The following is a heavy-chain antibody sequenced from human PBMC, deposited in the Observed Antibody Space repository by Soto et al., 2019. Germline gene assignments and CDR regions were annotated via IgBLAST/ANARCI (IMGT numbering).Heavy chain of an antibody. CDR1: GFTFSSYS. J-gene: IGHJ4*02. Sequence: EVQLVESGGGLVQPGGSLRLSCAASGFTFSSYSMNWFRQAPGKGLEWLSYISPSSSTMYYADSVKGRFTISRDNAKNSLFLQMNSLRDEDTAVYYCAGDFDSLNDYWGQGTLVTVSS. CDR2: ISPSSSTM. V-gene: IGHV3-48*02. D-gene: IGHD3-22*01. CDR3: AGDFDSLNDY.